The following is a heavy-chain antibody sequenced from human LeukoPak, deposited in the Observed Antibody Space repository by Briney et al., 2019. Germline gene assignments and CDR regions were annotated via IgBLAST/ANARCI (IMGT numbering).Heavy chain of an antibody. J-gene: IGHJ6*03. CDR1: GGSISSYY. CDR3: ARGRTVTTQPGHYYYYMVV. Sequence: ASETLSLTCTVSGGSISSYYWSWIRQPPRKGLEWIGYIYYSGSTNYNPSLKSRVTISVDTSKNQFSLKLSSVTAADTAVYYCARGRTVTTQPGHYYYYMVVWGKGTMVTVSS. V-gene: IGHV4-59*01. D-gene: IGHD4-17*01. CDR2: IYYSGST.